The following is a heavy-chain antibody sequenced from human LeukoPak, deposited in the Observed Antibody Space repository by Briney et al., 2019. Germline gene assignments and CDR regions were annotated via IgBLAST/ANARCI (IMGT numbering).Heavy chain of an antibody. CDR3: ARDFDSSDPVYYFDY. Sequence: ASVKVSCKASGYTFTSCYMHWVRQAPGQGLEWMGIINPSGGSTSYAQKFQGRVTMTRDTSTSTVYMELSSLRSEDAAAYYCARDFDSSDPVYYFDYWGQGTLVTVSS. V-gene: IGHV1-46*01. CDR2: INPSGGST. D-gene: IGHD3-22*01. J-gene: IGHJ4*02. CDR1: GYTFTSCY.